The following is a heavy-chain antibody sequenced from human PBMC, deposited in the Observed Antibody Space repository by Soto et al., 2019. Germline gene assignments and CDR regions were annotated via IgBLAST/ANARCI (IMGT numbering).Heavy chain of an antibody. CDR2: IYYTGKT. V-gene: IGHV4-39*02. J-gene: IGHJ4*02. Sequence: PSETLSLTCSVSGGSVSSGSNYWGWIRQPPGKGLEWIGSIYYTGKTFYNPSLKSRVTISVDTSNNHFSLRLSSVTAADMAVYYCAIFGTTVTSLYYIDFWGPGVLVTVFS. CDR1: GGSVSSGSNY. D-gene: IGHD4-17*01. CDR3: AIFGTTVTSLYYIDF.